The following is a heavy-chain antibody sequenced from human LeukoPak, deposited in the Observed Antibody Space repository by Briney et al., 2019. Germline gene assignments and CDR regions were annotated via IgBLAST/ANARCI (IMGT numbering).Heavy chain of an antibody. J-gene: IGHJ5*02. Sequence: GGSLRLSCAASGFTFSSYAMSWVRQASGKWLEWVSAISGSGGSTYYADSVKGRFTISRDNSKNTLYLQMNSLRAEDTAVYYCARDHIVVVPAAIYNWFDPWGQGTLVTVSS. CDR3: ARDHIVVVPAAIYNWFDP. D-gene: IGHD2-2*01. CDR2: ISGSGGST. V-gene: IGHV3-23*01. CDR1: GFTFSSYA.